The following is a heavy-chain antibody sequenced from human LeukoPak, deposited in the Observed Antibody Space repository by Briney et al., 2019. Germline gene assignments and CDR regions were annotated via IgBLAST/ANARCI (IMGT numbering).Heavy chain of an antibody. V-gene: IGHV1-46*01. CDR2: INPSGGST. D-gene: IGHD6-19*01. Sequence: ASVKVSCKASGYTFTSYYMHWVRQAPGQGLEWMGIINPSGGSTSYAQKFQGRVTMTRDTSTSTVYMELSSLRAEDTAVYYCARDRSGFSVDNWFDPWGQGTLVTVSS. CDR3: ARDRSGFSVDNWFDP. J-gene: IGHJ5*02. CDR1: GYTFTSYY.